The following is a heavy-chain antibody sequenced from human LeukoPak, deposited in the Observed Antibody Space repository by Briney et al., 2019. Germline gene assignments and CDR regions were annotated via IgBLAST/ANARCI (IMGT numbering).Heavy chain of an antibody. D-gene: IGHD2-2*01. J-gene: IGHJ4*02. CDR2: VSASGSTS. Sequence: GGSLRLPCVASGFTFSNYAMSWVRQAPGKGLEWVSTVSASGSTSYYAESVKGRFTISRDNSRDTLYLQMNILRAQDTAVYYCAKSRGIYCRSSTCSFDYWGQGILVTVSS. V-gene: IGHV3-23*01. CDR1: GFTFSNYA. CDR3: AKSRGIYCRSSTCSFDY.